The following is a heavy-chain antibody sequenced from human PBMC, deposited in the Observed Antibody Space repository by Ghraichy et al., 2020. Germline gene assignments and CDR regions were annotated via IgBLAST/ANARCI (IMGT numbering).Heavy chain of an antibody. J-gene: IGHJ4*02. CDR2: ISRSGSSI. CDR1: GLTFSSYE. V-gene: IGHV3-48*03. CDR3: ASSGGQLWYNFDY. D-gene: IGHD5-18*01. Sequence: GESLNISCAASGLTFSSYEMNWVRQAPGKGLEWVSYISRSGSSIYYADSVKGRFTISRDNAKNSLYLQMNSLRAADTAVYYCASSGGQLWYNFDYWGQGTLVTVSS.